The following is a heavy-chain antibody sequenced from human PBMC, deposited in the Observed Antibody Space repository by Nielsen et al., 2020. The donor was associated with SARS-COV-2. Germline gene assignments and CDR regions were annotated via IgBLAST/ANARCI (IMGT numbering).Heavy chain of an antibody. CDR2: ISWNSGSI. CDR3: AKIDSGSSGAFDI. CDR1: GFTFDDYA. Sequence: GGSLRLSCAASGFTFDDYAMHWVRQAPGKGLEWVSGISWNSGSIGYADSVKGRFTISRDNAKNSLYLQMNSLRAEDTALYYYAKIDSGSSGAFDIWGQGTMVTVSS. D-gene: IGHD1-26*01. V-gene: IGHV3-9*01. J-gene: IGHJ3*02.